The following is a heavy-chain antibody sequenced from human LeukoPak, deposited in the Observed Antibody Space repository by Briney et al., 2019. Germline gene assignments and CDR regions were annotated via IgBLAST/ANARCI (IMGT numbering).Heavy chain of an antibody. CDR3: AKASTYYDFWSGYYRELYYFDY. CDR1: GFTFSSYA. CDR2: ISGSGGST. D-gene: IGHD3-3*01. J-gene: IGHJ4*02. V-gene: IGHV3-23*01. Sequence: GGSLRLSCAASGFTFSSYAMSWVRQAPGKGLEWVSAISGSGGSTYYADSVKGRFTISRDNSKNTLYLQMNSLRAEDTAVYYCAKASTYYDFWSGYYRELYYFDYWGQGTLVTVSS.